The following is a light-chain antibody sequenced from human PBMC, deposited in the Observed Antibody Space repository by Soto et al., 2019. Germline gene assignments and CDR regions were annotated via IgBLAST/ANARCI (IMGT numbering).Light chain of an antibody. CDR1: GSYNF. CDR3: CSDAGRSTYV. Sequence: QSALTQPASVSGSPGQSITISCTVGSYNFVSWYQQHPCKAPKVLIYEVSKRPSGVSDRFSGSKSGNTASLTISGLQAEDEADYYCCSDAGRSTYVFGTGTKVTVL. J-gene: IGLJ1*01. V-gene: IGLV2-23*02. CDR2: EVS.